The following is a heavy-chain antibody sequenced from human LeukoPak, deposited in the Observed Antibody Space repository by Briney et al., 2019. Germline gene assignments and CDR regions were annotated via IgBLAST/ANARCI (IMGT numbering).Heavy chain of an antibody. CDR1: GGSVSTYT. D-gene: IGHD4/OR15-4a*01. V-gene: IGHV1-69*01. CDR2: IIPMFASG. CDR3: AANTHTQNYLGP. Sequence: SVKVSCKASGGSVSTYTFNWVRQAPGQGLEWMGGIIPMFASGNYAQKFQGRVTISADASTSTAYMELRGLRSQDSAVYFCAANTHTQNYLGPGGQGTRVTVSS. J-gene: IGHJ5*02.